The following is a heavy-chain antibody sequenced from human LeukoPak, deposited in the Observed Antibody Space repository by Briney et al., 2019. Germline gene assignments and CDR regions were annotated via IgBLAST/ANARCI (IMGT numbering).Heavy chain of an antibody. J-gene: IGHJ4*02. V-gene: IGHV3-74*01. Sequence: GGSLRLSCAASGFTFRSSWMHWVRQAPGKGLVWVSRINSDGSDTNDADSVKGRFIISRDNAGNAPYLQMSSLRAEDTAVYYCAANFFGDSNYWGQGTLVTVSS. CDR3: AANFFGDSNY. CDR2: INSDGSDT. CDR1: GFTFRSSW. D-gene: IGHD4-17*01.